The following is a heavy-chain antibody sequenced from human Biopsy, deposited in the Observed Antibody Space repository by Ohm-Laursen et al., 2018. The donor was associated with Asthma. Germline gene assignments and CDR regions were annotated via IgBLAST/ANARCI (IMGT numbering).Heavy chain of an antibody. CDR3: ARGPELDV. CDR2: TNERGVT. CDR1: PWSFSGFF. J-gene: IGHJ6*02. V-gene: IGHV4-34*01. Sequence: PGTLSLTCDVYPWSFSGFFWTWIRQSPGKGLEWIGETNERGVTNNNPSLKSRVIISIDTYWNRVSLKLTSVTAADTAVYYCARGPELDVWGQGTTVTVSS.